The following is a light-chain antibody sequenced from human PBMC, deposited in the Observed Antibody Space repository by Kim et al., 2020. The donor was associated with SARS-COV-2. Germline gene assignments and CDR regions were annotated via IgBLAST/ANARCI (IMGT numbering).Light chain of an antibody. V-gene: IGLV3-1*01. CDR1: RLRDKY. Sequence: SYELTQPPSVSVSPGQTASITCSGDRLRDKYVTWYQQESGQSPVLVVYQDNRRPSGIPERFSGSNSDNTATLTISGTQAMDEAVYHCQAWDRSTAVFGGGTQLTVL. CDR3: QAWDRSTAV. J-gene: IGLJ3*02. CDR2: QDN.